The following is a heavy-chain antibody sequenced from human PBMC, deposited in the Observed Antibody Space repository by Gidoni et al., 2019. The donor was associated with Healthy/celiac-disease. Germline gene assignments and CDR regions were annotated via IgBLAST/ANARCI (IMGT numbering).Heavy chain of an antibody. J-gene: IGHJ3*02. Sequence: QVQLVASGGGVVQPGRSLRLSCAASGFTFSSYGMHWVRQAPGKGLEWVAVIWYDGSNKYYADSVKGRFTISRDNSKNTLYLQMNSLRAEDTAVYYCARGRFDSSGLVADDAFDIWGQGTMVTVSS. CDR2: IWYDGSNK. CDR1: GFTFSSYG. V-gene: IGHV3-33*01. CDR3: ARGRFDSSGLVADDAFDI. D-gene: IGHD3-22*01.